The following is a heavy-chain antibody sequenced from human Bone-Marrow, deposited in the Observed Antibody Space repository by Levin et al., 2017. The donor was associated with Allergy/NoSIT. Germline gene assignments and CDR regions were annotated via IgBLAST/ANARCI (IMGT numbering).Heavy chain of an antibody. V-gene: IGHV3-49*03. CDR1: GFTFGDYA. Sequence: PGGSLRLSCTASGFTFGDYAMSWFRQAPGKGLEWVGFIRSKAYGGTTEYAASVKGRFTISRDDSKSIAYLQMNSLKTEDTAVYYCTRYTAMVIDDYWGQGTLVTVSS. J-gene: IGHJ4*02. CDR3: TRYTAMVIDDY. D-gene: IGHD5-18*01. CDR2: IRSKAYGGTT.